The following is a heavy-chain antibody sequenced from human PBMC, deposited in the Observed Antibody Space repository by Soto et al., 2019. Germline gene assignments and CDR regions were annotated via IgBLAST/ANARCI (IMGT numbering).Heavy chain of an antibody. Sequence: GGSLRLSCSASGFTFCSYAMHWVRQAPGKGLEYVSAISSNGGSTYYADSVKGRFTISRDNSKNTLYLQMSSLRAEDTAVYYCVKSFGRGDGYNPSDYWGQGTLVTVSS. CDR1: GFTFCSYA. CDR3: VKSFGRGDGYNPSDY. J-gene: IGHJ4*02. D-gene: IGHD5-12*01. CDR2: ISSNGGST. V-gene: IGHV3-64D*08.